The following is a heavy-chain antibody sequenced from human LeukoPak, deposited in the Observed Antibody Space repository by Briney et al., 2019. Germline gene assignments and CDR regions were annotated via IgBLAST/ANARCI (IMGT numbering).Heavy chain of an antibody. V-gene: IGHV4-39*02. CDR2: IYYSGST. D-gene: IGHD3-22*01. CDR1: GGSISSSYYY. J-gene: IGHJ4*02. Sequence: PSETLSLTCTVSGGSISSSYYYWGWIRQPPGKGLEWIGSIYYSGSTYYNPSLKSRVSLSVDTSKNQFSLRLTSVTATDTAVYYCAGDSSGYYYFDQWGQGTLVTVSS. CDR3: AGDSSGYYYFDQ.